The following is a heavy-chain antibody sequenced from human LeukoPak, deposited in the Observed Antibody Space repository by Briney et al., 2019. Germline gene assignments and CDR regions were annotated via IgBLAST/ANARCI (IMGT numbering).Heavy chain of an antibody. V-gene: IGHV3-53*01. Sequence: GGSLRLSCAASGFTVSSNYMGWVRQAAGKGLEWVSLIYSGGNTYYADSVKGRFTISRDNSKNTLYLQMNSLRAEDTAVYYCARGPSSQYLVNHVAFDIWGQGTMVTVSS. CDR3: ARGPSSQYLVNHVAFDI. CDR1: GFTVSSNY. D-gene: IGHD6-13*01. J-gene: IGHJ3*02. CDR2: IYSGGNT.